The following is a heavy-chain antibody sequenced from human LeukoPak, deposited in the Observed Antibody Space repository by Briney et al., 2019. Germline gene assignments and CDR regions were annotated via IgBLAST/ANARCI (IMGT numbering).Heavy chain of an antibody. D-gene: IGHD6-19*01. CDR3: ARLSGPLFGLSDY. CDR2: ISSSSSYI. V-gene: IGHV3-21*01. Sequence: GGSLRLSCAASGFTFGSYSMNWVRQAPGKGLEWVSSISSSSSYIYYADSVKGRFTISRDNAKNSLYLQMNSLRAEDTAVYYCARLSGPLFGLSDYWGQGTLVTVSS. J-gene: IGHJ4*02. CDR1: GFTFGSYS.